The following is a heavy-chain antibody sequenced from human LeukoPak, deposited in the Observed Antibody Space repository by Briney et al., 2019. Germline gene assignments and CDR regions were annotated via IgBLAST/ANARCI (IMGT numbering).Heavy chain of an antibody. CDR1: GFTFSSYS. D-gene: IGHD7-27*01. V-gene: IGHV3-21*04. J-gene: IGHJ4*02. CDR2: ISSSSSYI. CDR3: TKDGGLWVSAHWGDS. Sequence: GGSLRLSCAASGFTFSSYSMNWVRQAPGKGLEWVSSISSSSSYIYYADSVKGRFTISRDNAKNSLYLQMNSLRAEDTAVYYCTKDGGLWVSAHWGDSWGRGTLVTVSS.